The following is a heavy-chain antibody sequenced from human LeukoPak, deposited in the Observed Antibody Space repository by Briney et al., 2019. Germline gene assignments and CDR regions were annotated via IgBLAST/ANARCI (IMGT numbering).Heavy chain of an antibody. V-gene: IGHV4-38-2*02. J-gene: IGHJ3*02. CDR1: GYSISSDYY. CDR2: IHHSGST. CDR3: ARDPYNGYDAFDI. Sequence: SETLSLTCTVSGYSISSDYYWGWIRQPPGKGLEWIGSIHHSGSTYYNPALNSRVTVSVDTSKNQFSLNLSSVTAADTAVYYCARDPYNGYDAFDIWGQGTMVIVSS. D-gene: IGHD5-12*01.